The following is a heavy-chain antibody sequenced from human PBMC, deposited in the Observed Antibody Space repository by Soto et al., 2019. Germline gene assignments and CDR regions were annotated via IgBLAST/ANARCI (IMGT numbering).Heavy chain of an antibody. Sequence: GGSLRLSCAASGFTFSTYGMHWLRQAPGKGLEWVAVISYDGGGKYSADSVQGRFTISRDNSKNTLYLQMNSLRAEDTAVYYCAKDSGRGSADYYFDFWGQGTLVTVS. CDR2: ISYDGGGK. V-gene: IGHV3-30*18. CDR1: GFTFSTYG. J-gene: IGHJ4*02. CDR3: AKDSGRGSADYYFDF. D-gene: IGHD3-10*01.